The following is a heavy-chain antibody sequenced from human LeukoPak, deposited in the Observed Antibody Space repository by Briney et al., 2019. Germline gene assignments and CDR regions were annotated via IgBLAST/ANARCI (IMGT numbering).Heavy chain of an antibody. Sequence: SEALSLTCTVSGGSVSSSYWSWIRQPPGKGLEWIGYFYYSGSTNYNPSLMSRVTISVDTSKNQFSLKLSSVTAADTAVYYCARMYSSGWHFDLWGRGTLVTVSS. V-gene: IGHV4-59*02. D-gene: IGHD6-19*01. CDR3: ARMYSSGWHFDL. CDR2: FYYSGST. CDR1: GGSVSSSY. J-gene: IGHJ2*01.